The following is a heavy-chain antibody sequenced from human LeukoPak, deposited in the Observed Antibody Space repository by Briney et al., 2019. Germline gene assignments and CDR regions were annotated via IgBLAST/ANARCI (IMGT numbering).Heavy chain of an antibody. J-gene: IGHJ4*02. Sequence: GGSLRLSCSASGFTFSSYAMHWVRQAPGKGLEYVPAISPDGGNTYYADSVKGRFSISRDNSKNTLYLQMSSLRPEDTAVYYCVPKGTEGYWGQGTLVTVSS. CDR3: VPKGTEGY. V-gene: IGHV3-64D*06. CDR1: GFTFSSYA. CDR2: ISPDGGNT.